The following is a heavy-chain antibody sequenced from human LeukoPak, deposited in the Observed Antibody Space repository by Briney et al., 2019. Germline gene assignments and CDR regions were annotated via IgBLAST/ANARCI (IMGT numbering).Heavy chain of an antibody. J-gene: IGHJ6*02. CDR1: GFTFSSYA. D-gene: IGHD2-15*01. CDR2: ISSSSSYI. V-gene: IGHV3-21*01. Sequence: GGSLRLSCAASGFTFSSYAMSWVRQTPGKGLEWVSFISSSSSYINYTDSVKGRFTISRDNAKNSLYLQMNGLRAEDTAVYYCARAREYCSGRTCYHYYGMDVWGQGTTVTVSS. CDR3: ARAREYCSGRTCYHYYGMDV.